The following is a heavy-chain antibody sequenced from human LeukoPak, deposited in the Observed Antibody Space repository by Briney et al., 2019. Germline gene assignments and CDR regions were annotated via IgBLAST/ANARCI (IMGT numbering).Heavy chain of an antibody. CDR3: AADAATGGHDAFDI. CDR1: GFTFTSSA. V-gene: IGHV1-58*01. Sequence: SVKVSCKASGFTFTSSAVQWVRQARGQRLEWIGWIVVGSGNTNYAQKFQERVTITRDMSTSTAYMELSSLRSEGTAVYYCAADAATGGHDAFDIWGQGTMVTVSS. J-gene: IGHJ3*02. D-gene: IGHD1-26*01. CDR2: IVVGSGNT.